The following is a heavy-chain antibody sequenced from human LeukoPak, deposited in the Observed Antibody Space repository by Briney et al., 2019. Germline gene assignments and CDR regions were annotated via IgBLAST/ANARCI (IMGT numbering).Heavy chain of an antibody. V-gene: IGHV1-69*05. CDR2: IIPIFGTA. CDR1: GGTFSSYA. CDR3: ARGDSSGYFIPDY. D-gene: IGHD3-22*01. J-gene: IGHJ4*02. Sequence: SVKVSCKASGGTFSSYAISWVRQAPGQGLEWMGGIIPIFGTANYAQKFQGRVTMTRDTSTSTVYMELSSLRSEDTAVYYCARGDSSGYFIPDYWGQGTLVTVSS.